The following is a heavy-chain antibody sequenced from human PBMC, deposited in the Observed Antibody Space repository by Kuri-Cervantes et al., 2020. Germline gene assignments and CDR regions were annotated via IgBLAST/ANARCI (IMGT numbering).Heavy chain of an antibody. J-gene: IGHJ6*02. CDR2: IWYDGSNK. Sequence: GESLKISCAASGFTVSSNYMSWVRQAPGKGLEWVAVIWYDGSNKYYADSVKGRFTISRDNSKNTLYLQMNSLRAEDTAVYYCARGGKYQLLYVPYYYYYGMDVWGQGTTVTVSS. CDR1: GFTVSSNY. V-gene: IGHV3-33*08. CDR3: ARGGKYQLLYVPYYYYYGMDV. D-gene: IGHD2-2*02.